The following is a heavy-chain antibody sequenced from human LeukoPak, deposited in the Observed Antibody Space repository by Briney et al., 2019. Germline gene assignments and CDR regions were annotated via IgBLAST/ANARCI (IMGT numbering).Heavy chain of an antibody. J-gene: IGHJ4*02. D-gene: IGHD5-18*01. V-gene: IGHV1-46*01. Sequence: ASVKVSCKASGYTFTSYYMHWVRQAPGQGFEWMGIINPSGGSTSDAQKFQGRVTMTRDTSTSTVYMELSSLRSEDTAVYYCASLVRGSRGYSYGYFDYWGQGTLVTVSS. CDR1: GYTFTSYY. CDR3: ASLVRGSRGYSYGYFDY. CDR2: INPSGGST.